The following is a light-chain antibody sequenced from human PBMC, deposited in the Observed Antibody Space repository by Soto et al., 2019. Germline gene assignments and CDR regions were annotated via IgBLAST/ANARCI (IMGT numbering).Light chain of an antibody. CDR1: QSVSGW. CDR3: QHYDTYPLT. J-gene: IGKJ4*01. V-gene: IGKV1-5*03. Sequence: DIQMTQSPSTLSASVGDRVTITCRASQSVSGWLAWYQQRPGKAPNLLVSKASSLESGDPSRFSGSGSGTEFTLTISSLQPDDFATYYCQHYDTYPLTFGGGTKVEIK. CDR2: KAS.